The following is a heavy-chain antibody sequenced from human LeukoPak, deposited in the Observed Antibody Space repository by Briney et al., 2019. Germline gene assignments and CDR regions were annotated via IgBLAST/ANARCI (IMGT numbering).Heavy chain of an antibody. J-gene: IGHJ6*03. CDR3: ARGNGDSSWYWKRLPYYYYYMDV. CDR2: IIPIFGTA. CDR1: GGTFSSYA. V-gene: IGHV1-69*05. Sequence: SVKVSCKASGGTFSSYAISWVRQAPGQGLERMGGIIPIFGTANYAQKFQGRVTITTDESTSTAYMELSSLRSEDTAVYYCARGNGDSSWYWKRLPYYYYYMDVWGKGTTVTVSS. D-gene: IGHD6-13*01.